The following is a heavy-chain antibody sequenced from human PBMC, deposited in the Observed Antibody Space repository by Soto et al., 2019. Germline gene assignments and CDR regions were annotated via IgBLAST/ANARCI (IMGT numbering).Heavy chain of an antibody. V-gene: IGHV6-1*01. J-gene: IGHJ4*02. CDR2: TYYRSKWYN. D-gene: IGHD3-22*01. CDR1: GDSVSSNSAA. CDR3: AREVTYYYDSSGYYLVDY. Sequence: QVQLQQSGPGLVKPSQTLSLTCAISGDSVSSNSAAWNWIRQSPSRGLEWLGRTYYRSKWYNDYAVSVKSRITINPDTSKNQFSLQLNSVTPEDTAVYYCAREVTYYYDSSGYYLVDYWGQGTLVTVSS.